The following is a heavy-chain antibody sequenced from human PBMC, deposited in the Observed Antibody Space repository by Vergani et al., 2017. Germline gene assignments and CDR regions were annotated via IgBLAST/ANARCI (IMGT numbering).Heavy chain of an antibody. D-gene: IGHD3-10*02. CDR2: IHHSGDT. CDR1: DSSIMTNPY. Sequence: QVQLQESGPGLVKPSETLTLTCDVSDSSIMTNPYWGWFRQSPGKGLEWIGCIHHSGDTHYNSSLKGRVSISIVSCIKFSLCLTSVTAADTAIYYCARHRCSGRFFPSSYFYGLDVWGHGTTVTVSS. V-gene: IGHV4-38-2*01. J-gene: IGHJ6*02. CDR3: ARHRCSGRFFPSSYFYGLDV.